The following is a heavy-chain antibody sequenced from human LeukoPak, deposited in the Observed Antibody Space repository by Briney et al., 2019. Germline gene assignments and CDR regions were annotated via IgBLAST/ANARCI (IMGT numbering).Heavy chain of an antibody. CDR3: ARDFCDSRGDAFDI. Sequence: SETLSLTCTVSGGSISSYAWSWIRQPPGKGLEWIGYIYYSGSTNYNPSLKSRVTISVDTSKNQFSLKLSSVTAADTAVYYCARDFCDSRGDAFDIWGQGTMVTVSS. V-gene: IGHV4-59*01. CDR2: IYYSGST. D-gene: IGHD3-22*01. CDR1: GGSISSYA. J-gene: IGHJ3*02.